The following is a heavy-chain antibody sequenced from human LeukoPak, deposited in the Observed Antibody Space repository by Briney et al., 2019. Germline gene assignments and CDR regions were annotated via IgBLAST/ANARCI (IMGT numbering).Heavy chain of an antibody. CDR1: GFTFSNAW. D-gene: IGHD3-10*01. V-gene: IGHV3-15*01. J-gene: IGHJ4*02. CDR2: IKSKTAGGTA. Sequence: PGGSLRLSCTASGFTFSNAWMSWVRQAPGKGLEWVGRIKSKTAGGTADYAAPVRGRFTISRDDSKNTLYLQLNSLKTEDTAVYYCTTSLYYGSGSYHNVPGWVDYWGQGTLVTVSS. CDR3: TTSLYYGSGSYHNVPGWVDY.